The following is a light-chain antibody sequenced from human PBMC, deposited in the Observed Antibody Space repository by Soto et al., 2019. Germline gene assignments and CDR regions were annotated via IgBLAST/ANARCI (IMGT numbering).Light chain of an antibody. CDR1: SSDVGGYNS. Sequence: QSALTQPRSVSGSPGQSVTVSYIGASSDVGGYNSVSWYQQHPGKVPKLMIYEVSNRPSGVSNRFSGSKSGNTASLTISGLQAEDEADYYCSSYTGSSTLVFGTGTKVTVL. V-gene: IGLV2-14*01. CDR2: EVS. CDR3: SSYTGSSTLV. J-gene: IGLJ1*01.